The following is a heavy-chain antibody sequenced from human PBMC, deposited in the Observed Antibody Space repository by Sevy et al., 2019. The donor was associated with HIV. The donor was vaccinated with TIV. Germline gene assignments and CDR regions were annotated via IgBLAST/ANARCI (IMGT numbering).Heavy chain of an antibody. CDR3: ARDDSIRGAGSYYKV. Sequence: GGSLRLSCAASGFTFSSYAMHWVRQAPGKGLEWVANMKQDGSEKAYVDSVKGRFSISRDNAKNSLYLQMNSLRVDDTAVYYCARDDSIRGAGSYYKVWGQGTLATVSS. CDR1: GFTFSSYA. V-gene: IGHV3-7*03. J-gene: IGHJ4*02. CDR2: MKQDGSEK. D-gene: IGHD3-10*01.